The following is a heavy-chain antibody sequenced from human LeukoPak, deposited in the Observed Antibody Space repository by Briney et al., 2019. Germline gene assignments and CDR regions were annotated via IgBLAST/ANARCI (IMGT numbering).Heavy chain of an antibody. V-gene: IGHV3-21*01. CDR3: AICGGGACHKGYSDH. Sequence: GGSLRLSCAASGFTFSNHWMHWVRQAPGQGLEWVSSISTGGSYTHYADSLKGRFTISRDNAKNSLYLQMNSLRAEDTAVYYCAICGGGACHKGYSDHWGQGTLVTVSS. CDR1: GFTFSNHW. J-gene: IGHJ4*02. D-gene: IGHD2-21*01. CDR2: ISTGGSYT.